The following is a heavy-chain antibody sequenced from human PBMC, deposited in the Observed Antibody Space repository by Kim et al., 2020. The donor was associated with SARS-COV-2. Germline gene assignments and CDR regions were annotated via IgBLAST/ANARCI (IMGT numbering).Heavy chain of an antibody. D-gene: IGHD1-26*01. CDR3: TANWDGGDY. Sequence: GSLRLSCAASGFTFSSYGMHWVRQAPGKGLEWVAVISYDGSNKYYADSVKGRFTISRDNSKNTLYLQMNSLRAEDTAVYYCTANWDGGDYWGQGTLVTVSS. J-gene: IGHJ4*02. CDR1: GFTFSSYG. V-gene: IGHV3-33*05. CDR2: ISYDGSNK.